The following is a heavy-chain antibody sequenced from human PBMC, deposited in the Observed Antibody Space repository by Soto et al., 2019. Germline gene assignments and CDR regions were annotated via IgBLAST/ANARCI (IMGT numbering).Heavy chain of an antibody. CDR2: IIPIFGTA. J-gene: IGHJ5*02. V-gene: IGHV1-69*13. Sequence: AASVKVSCKASGGSFSSYAISWVRQAPGQGLEWMGGIIPIFGTANYAQKFQGRVTITADESTSTAYMELSSLRSEDTAVYYCASLGYCTNGVCSPWFDPWGQGTLVTVSS. D-gene: IGHD2-8*01. CDR3: ASLGYCTNGVCSPWFDP. CDR1: GGSFSSYA.